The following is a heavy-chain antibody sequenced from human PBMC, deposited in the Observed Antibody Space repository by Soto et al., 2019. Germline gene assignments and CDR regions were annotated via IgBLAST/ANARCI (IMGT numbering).Heavy chain of an antibody. J-gene: IGHJ5*02. Sequence: PGGSLRLSCAASGFIFSDYFMSWIHQAPGKGLEWVSFISGSSDNIKYADTVKGRFTISRDNAKNSLYLQMNGLRAEDTAVYYCVRDSARIVVVQTVDGDNWLDPWGQGTLVTVYS. D-gene: IGHD2-2*01. CDR2: ISGSSDNI. CDR1: GFIFSDYF. V-gene: IGHV3-11*06. CDR3: VRDSARIVVVQTVDGDNWLDP.